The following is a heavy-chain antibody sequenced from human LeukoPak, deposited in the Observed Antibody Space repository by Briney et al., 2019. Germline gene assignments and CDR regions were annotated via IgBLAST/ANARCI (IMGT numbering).Heavy chain of an antibody. J-gene: IGHJ5*02. CDR3: ARDTAVRKANWFDP. D-gene: IGHD4-23*01. V-gene: IGHV4-34*01. CDR1: GGSFSGYY. CDR2: IDHSGST. Sequence: PSETLSLTCAVYGGSFSGYYWSWIRQPPGKGLEWIGEIDHSGSTNYNPSLKSRVTISVDTSKNQFSLKLSSVTAADTAVYYCARDTAVRKANWFDPWGQGTLVTVSS.